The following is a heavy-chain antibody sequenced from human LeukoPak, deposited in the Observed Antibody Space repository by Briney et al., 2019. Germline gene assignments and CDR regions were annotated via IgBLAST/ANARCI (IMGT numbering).Heavy chain of an antibody. CDR2: INPNSGGT. CDR3: ASGSGSRLGELSSDAFDI. V-gene: IGHV1-2*06. CDR1: GYTFTGYY. D-gene: IGHD3-16*02. J-gene: IGHJ3*02. Sequence: GASVKVSCKASGYTFTGYYMHWVRQAPGQGLEWMGRINPNSGGTNYAQKFQGRVTMTRDTSISTAYMELSRLRSDDTAVYYCASGSGSRLGELSSDAFDIWGQGTMVTVSS.